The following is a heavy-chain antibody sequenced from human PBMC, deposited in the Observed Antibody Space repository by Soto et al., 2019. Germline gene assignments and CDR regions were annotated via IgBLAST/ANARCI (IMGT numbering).Heavy chain of an antibody. D-gene: IGHD3-10*01. CDR3: ARAQIMVRGVGPYYFDY. CDR1: GGSISSYY. Sequence: QVQLQESGPGLVKPSETLSLTCTVSGGSISSYYWSWIRQPPGKGLEGIGYIYYSGSTNYNPSLKSRVTITADTSKNKFSLKLSSVTDADTAVYYCARAQIMVRGVGPYYFDYWGQGTLVTVSS. J-gene: IGHJ4*02. V-gene: IGHV4-59*01. CDR2: IYYSGST.